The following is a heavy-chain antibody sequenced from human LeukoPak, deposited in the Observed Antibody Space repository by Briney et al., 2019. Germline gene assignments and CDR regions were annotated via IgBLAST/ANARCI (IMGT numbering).Heavy chain of an antibody. CDR2: ISSSSSYI. Sequence: PGGSLRLSCAASGSTFSSYSMNWVRQAPGKGLEWVSSISSSSSYIYYADSVKGRFTISRDNAKNSLYLQMNSLRAEDTAVYYCARLDIVVVPAAIRGEDWFDPWGQGTLVTVSS. J-gene: IGHJ5*02. V-gene: IGHV3-21*01. CDR1: GSTFSSYS. D-gene: IGHD2-2*03. CDR3: ARLDIVVVPAAIRGEDWFDP.